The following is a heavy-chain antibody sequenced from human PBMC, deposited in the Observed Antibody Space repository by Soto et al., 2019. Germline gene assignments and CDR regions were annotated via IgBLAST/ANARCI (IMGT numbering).Heavy chain of an antibody. J-gene: IGHJ4*02. Sequence: PGGSLRLSCAASGFTFSNAWMNWVRQAPGKGLEWVGRIKSKTDGGTTDYAAPVKGRFTISRDDSKNTLYLQMNSLKTEDTAVYYCTTGYYYDSSGRMVDYWGQGTLVTVSS. CDR1: GFTFSNAW. D-gene: IGHD3-22*01. CDR3: TTGYYYDSSGRMVDY. CDR2: IKSKTDGGTT. V-gene: IGHV3-15*07.